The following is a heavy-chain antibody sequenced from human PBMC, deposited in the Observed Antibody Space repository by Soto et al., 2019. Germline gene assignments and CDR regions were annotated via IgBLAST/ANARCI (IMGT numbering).Heavy chain of an antibody. Sequence: GGSLRLSCAASGFTFSSYSMNWVRQAPGKGLEWVSYISSSSSTIYYADSVKGRFTISRDNAKNSLYLQMNSLRDEDTAVYYCARDEVCGSYCDAFDIWGQGTMVTVSS. J-gene: IGHJ3*02. V-gene: IGHV3-48*02. CDR1: GFTFSSYS. CDR3: ARDEVCGSYCDAFDI. D-gene: IGHD1-26*01. CDR2: ISSSSSTI.